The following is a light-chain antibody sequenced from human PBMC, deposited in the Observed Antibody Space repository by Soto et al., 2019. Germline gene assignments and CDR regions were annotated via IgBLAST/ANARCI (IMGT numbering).Light chain of an antibody. CDR1: QTISSW. Sequence: DIRMTQSPSTLSGSVGDRVTITCRASQTISSWLAWYQQKPGKAPKLLIYKASTLKSGVPSRFSGSGSGTEFTLTISSLQPDDFATYYCQHYNSYSEAFGQGIKVELK. J-gene: IGKJ1*01. CDR2: KAS. CDR3: QHYNSYSEA. V-gene: IGKV1-5*03.